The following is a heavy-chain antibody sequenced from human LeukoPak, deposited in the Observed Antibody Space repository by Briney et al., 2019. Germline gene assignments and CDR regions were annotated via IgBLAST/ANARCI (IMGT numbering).Heavy chain of an antibody. J-gene: IGHJ5*02. CDR3: ARDGLPYDILTPAGWFDP. V-gene: IGHV4-59*01. Sequence: SETLSLTCTVSGGSISSYYWSWIRHPPGKGLEWIGYIYYSGSTNYNPSLKSRVTISVDTSKNQFSLKLSSVTAADTAVYYCARDGLPYDILTPAGWFDPWGQGTLVTVSS. CDR1: GGSISSYY. D-gene: IGHD3-9*01. CDR2: IYYSGST.